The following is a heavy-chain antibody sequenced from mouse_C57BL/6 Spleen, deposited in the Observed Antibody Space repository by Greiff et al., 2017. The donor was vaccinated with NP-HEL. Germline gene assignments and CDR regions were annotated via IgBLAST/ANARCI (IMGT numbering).Heavy chain of an antibody. CDR2: INPGSGGT. V-gene: IGHV1-54*01. D-gene: IGHD3-3*01. CDR1: GYAFTNYL. CDR3: ARNLGDYFDY. J-gene: IGHJ2*01. Sequence: VQLQQSGAELVRPGTSVKVSCQASGYAFTNYLIEWVKQRPGQGLEWIGVINPGSGGTNYNEKFKGKATLTADKSSSTAYMQLSSLTSEDSAVYFCARNLGDYFDYWGQGTTLTVSS.